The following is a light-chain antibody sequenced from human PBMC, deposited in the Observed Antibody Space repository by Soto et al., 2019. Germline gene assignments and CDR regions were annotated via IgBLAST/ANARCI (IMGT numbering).Light chain of an antibody. Sequence: EIVLTQSPGTLSLSPGERATLSCRASQSVSSSYLAWYQQKPGQAPRLLIYGASNRAIGIPDGISGSGSGTDFTLTISRLEPEDFAVYYCQQYGSSPWTFGQGNKVDI. V-gene: IGKV3-20*01. CDR1: QSVSSSY. J-gene: IGKJ1*01. CDR2: GAS. CDR3: QQYGSSPWT.